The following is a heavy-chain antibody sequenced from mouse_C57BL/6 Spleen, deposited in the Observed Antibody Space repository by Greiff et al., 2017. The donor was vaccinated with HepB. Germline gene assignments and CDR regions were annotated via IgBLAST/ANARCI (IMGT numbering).Heavy chain of an antibody. CDR1: GYTFTSYW. CDR3: ARGDYYGSSYEGYFDV. Sequence: VQLQQSGAELVKPGASVKLSCKASGYTFTSYWMHWVKQRPGQGLEWIGMIHPNSGSTNYNEKFKSKATLTVDKSSSTAYMQLSSLTSEDSAVYYCARGDYYGSSYEGYFDVWGTGTTVTVSS. CDR2: IHPNSGST. V-gene: IGHV1-64*01. D-gene: IGHD1-1*01. J-gene: IGHJ1*03.